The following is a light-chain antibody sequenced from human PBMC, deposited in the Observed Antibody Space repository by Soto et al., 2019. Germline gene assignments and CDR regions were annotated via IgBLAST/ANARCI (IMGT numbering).Light chain of an antibody. Sequence: QSVLTQPASVSGSPGQSITISCTGTSSDVGSYNLVSWYQQHPGKAPKLMIYEVSKRPSGVSTRFSGYMSGNTASLTISGLQAEDEADYSCCSYAGSSTFVVFGGGTKLTVL. J-gene: IGLJ2*01. CDR1: SSDVGSYNL. V-gene: IGLV2-23*02. CDR3: CSYAGSSTFVV. CDR2: EVS.